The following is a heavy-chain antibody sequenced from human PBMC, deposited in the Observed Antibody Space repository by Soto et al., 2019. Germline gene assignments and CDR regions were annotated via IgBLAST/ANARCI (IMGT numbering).Heavy chain of an antibody. V-gene: IGHV4-39*01. CDR1: GVSICSSDYF. J-gene: IGHJ4*02. CDR2: FYSSGST. Sequence: SETLSLTCTVSGVSICSSDYFWGWLRQPPGKGLEWIGSFYSSGSTTHNPSLKSRVSMSVDTSKNQFSLKLTSVTAADTAVYFCARIYCSSIRCSSHFDYWGQGTLVTVSS. CDR3: ARIYCSSIRCSSHFDY. D-gene: IGHD2-2*01.